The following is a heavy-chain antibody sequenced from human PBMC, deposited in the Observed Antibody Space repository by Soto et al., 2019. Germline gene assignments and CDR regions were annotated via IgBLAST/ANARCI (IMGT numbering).Heavy chain of an antibody. D-gene: IGHD3-22*01. CDR1: GFTFSSYA. V-gene: IGHV3-23*01. CDR2: ISGSGGST. Sequence: GGSLGLSCAASGFTFSSYAMSWVRQAPGKGLEWVSAISGSGGSTYYADSVKGRFTISRDNSKNTLYLQMNSLRAEDTAVYYCAKGIVVHYYYYGMDVWGQGTTVTGSS. CDR3: AKGIVVHYYYYGMDV. J-gene: IGHJ6*02.